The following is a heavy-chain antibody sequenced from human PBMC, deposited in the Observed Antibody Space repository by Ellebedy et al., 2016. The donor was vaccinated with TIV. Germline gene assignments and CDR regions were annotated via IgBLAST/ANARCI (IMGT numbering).Heavy chain of an antibody. CDR1: GFTFSQAW. CDR3: ARDPFY. CDR2: VNGDGRST. V-gene: IGHV3-74*01. J-gene: IGHJ4*02. Sequence: GESLKISCAASGFTFSQAWMSWVRQAPGKGLVWVSRVNGDGRSTRYADSVKGRFTISRDNAKNTLYLQMNSLRAEDTAVYYCARDPFYWGQGTLVSVSS.